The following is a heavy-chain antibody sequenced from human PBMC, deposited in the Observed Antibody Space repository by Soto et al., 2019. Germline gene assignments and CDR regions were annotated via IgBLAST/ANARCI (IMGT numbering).Heavy chain of an antibody. CDR2: INPNSGGT. D-gene: IGHD2-15*01. CDR1: GYTFTGYY. J-gene: IGHJ4*02. Sequence: ASVKVSCKASGYTFTGYYMHWVRQAPGQGLEWMGWINPNSGGTNYAQKFQGWVTMTRDTSISTAYMELSRLRSDDTAVFYCARAGYCSGGSCSKFDYWGQGTLVTVSS. CDR3: ARAGYCSGGSCSKFDY. V-gene: IGHV1-2*04.